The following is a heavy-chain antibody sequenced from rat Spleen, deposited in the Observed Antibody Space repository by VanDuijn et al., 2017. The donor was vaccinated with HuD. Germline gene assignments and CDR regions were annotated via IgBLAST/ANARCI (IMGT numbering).Heavy chain of an antibody. D-gene: IGHD1-7*01. CDR2: ISYDGSST. CDR1: GFTFSDYY. CDR3: ARGGYEGKIHYCDYYVMDA. J-gene: IGHJ4*01. V-gene: IGHV5-29*01. Sequence: EVQLVESDGGLVQPGRSLKLSCAASGFTFSDYYMAWVRQAPTKGLEWVATISYDGSSTYYRDSVKGRFTISRDNAKSTLYLQMDSLRSEDTATYYCARGGYEGKIHYCDYYVMDAWGQGASVTVSS.